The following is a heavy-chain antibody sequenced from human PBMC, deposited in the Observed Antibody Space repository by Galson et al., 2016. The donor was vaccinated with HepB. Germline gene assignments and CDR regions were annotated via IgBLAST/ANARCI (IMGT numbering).Heavy chain of an antibody. D-gene: IGHD6-19*01. CDR3: ARLYNSAWYEEFH. CDR1: GYRFTSYW. Sequence: QSGAEVTKPGESLKIYCKGSGYRFTSYWIGWVRQMPGKGLEWMGIVYPADSDTRYSPSFQGQVTISIDKSINTAYLQWSSLKASDTAMYYCARLYNSAWYEEFHWGQGTLVTVSS. J-gene: IGHJ4*02. CDR2: VYPADSDT. V-gene: IGHV5-51*01.